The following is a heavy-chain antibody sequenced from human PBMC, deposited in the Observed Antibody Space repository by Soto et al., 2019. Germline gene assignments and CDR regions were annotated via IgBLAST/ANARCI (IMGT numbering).Heavy chain of an antibody. CDR3: TTDEGGYNWNLDY. CDR2: IKSKTDGGTT. J-gene: IGHJ4*02. D-gene: IGHD1-1*01. Sequence: GGSLRLSCAASGFTFSNAWMSWVRQAPGKGLEWVGRIKSKTDGGTTDYAAPVKGRFTISRDDSKNTLCLQMNSLKTEDTAVYYCTTDEGGYNWNLDYWGQGTLVTVSS. V-gene: IGHV3-15*01. CDR1: GFTFSNAW.